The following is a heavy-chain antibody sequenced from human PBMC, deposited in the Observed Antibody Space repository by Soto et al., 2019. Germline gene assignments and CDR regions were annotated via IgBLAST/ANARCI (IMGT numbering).Heavy chain of an antibody. CDR1: GFTFSSYA. D-gene: IGHD3-3*01. CDR2: ISGSGGST. V-gene: IGHV3-23*01. Sequence: PGGPLRLSCAASGFTFSSYAMSWVRQAPGKGLEWVSAISGSGGSTYYADSVKGRFTISRDNSKNTLYLQMNSLRAEDTVVYYCAIDRPERYYDFWSGHNWFDPWGQGTLVTVSS. CDR3: AIDRPERYYDFWSGHNWFDP. J-gene: IGHJ5*02.